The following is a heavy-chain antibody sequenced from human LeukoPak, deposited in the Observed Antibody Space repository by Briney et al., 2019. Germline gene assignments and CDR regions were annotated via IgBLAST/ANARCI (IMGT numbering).Heavy chain of an antibody. CDR3: ARAGGPSAGYNWFDP. V-gene: IGHV3-74*01. CDR2: IKNDGSGT. D-gene: IGHD6-13*01. CDR1: GFNFNNYW. Sequence: GGSLRLSCAASGFNFNNYWMPWVRQPPGKGLVWVSSIKNDGSGTWYADSVQGRFTISRDDAKNTLYLQMNSLRGDDTAVYYCARAGGPSAGYNWFDPWGQGTRVTVSS. J-gene: IGHJ5*02.